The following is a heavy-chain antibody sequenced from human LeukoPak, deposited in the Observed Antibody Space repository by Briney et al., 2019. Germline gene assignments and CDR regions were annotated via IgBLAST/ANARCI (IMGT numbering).Heavy chain of an antibody. CDR3: SKVYCAGHCYASGMEV. J-gene: IGHJ6*02. CDR2: FGGDGRTT. D-gene: IGHD2-21*01. Sequence: GGSLRLSCAACRFPFDHYAMQWVRQAPGKGLEWVNLFGGDGRTTYYADSVRGRFTISRDNSKNSLYLQMNRLKTEDTAFYSCSKVYCAGHCYASGMEVWGQGTTVTVSS. CDR1: RFPFDHYA. V-gene: IGHV3-43*02.